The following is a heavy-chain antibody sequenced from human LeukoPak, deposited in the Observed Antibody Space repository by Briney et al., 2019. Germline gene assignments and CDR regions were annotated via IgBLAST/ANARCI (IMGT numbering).Heavy chain of an antibody. D-gene: IGHD3-10*01. CDR2: IYYSGST. Sequence: SETLSLTCTVSGGSISSYYRSWIRQPPGKGLGWIGYIYYSGSTNYNPSLKSRVTISVDTSKNQFSLKLSSVTAADTAVYYCARDIGSGLGYFDYWGQGTLVTVSS. J-gene: IGHJ4*02. V-gene: IGHV4-59*01. CDR1: GGSISSYY. CDR3: ARDIGSGLGYFDY.